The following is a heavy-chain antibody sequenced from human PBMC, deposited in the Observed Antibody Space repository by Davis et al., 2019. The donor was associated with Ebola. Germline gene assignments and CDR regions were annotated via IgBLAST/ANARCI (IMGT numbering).Heavy chain of an antibody. CDR1: GGSISSSSSF. CDR2: FYYSGST. Sequence: SETLSLTCTVSGGSISSSSSFWGWIRQPPGKGLEWIGSFYYSGSTYYNPSLKSRVTIAVDTSKNQFSLKLSSVTAADTAVYYCARIPGIPVAADHALDYWGQGTLVTVSS. V-gene: IGHV4-39*01. D-gene: IGHD6-19*01. J-gene: IGHJ4*02. CDR3: ARIPGIPVAADHALDY.